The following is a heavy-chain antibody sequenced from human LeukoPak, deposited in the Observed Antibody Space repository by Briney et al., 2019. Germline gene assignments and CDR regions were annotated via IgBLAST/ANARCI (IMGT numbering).Heavy chain of an antibody. CDR3: AIGRGYCSGGSCYMTRAFDI. J-gene: IGHJ3*02. CDR1: GGSFSGYY. V-gene: IGHV4-34*01. Sequence: SETLSLTCAVYGGSFSGYYWSWIRQPPGKGLEWIEEINHSGSTNYNPSLKSRVTISVDTSKNQFSLKLSSVTAADTAVYYCAIGRGYCSGGSCYMTRAFDIWGQGTMVTVSS. D-gene: IGHD2-15*01. CDR2: INHSGST.